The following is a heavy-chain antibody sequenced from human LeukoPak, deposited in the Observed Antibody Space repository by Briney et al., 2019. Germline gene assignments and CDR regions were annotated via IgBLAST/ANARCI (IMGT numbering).Heavy chain of an antibody. V-gene: IGHV3-53*01. CDR3: ARFTWGCRGGCR. CDR2: IYSGGST. J-gene: IGHJ4*02. CDR1: GFTVSSNY. Sequence: GGSLRLSCAASGFTVSSNYMSWVRQAPGKGLEWVSVIYSGGSTYYADSVRGRFTISRDTSKDTIYLEMNSLRAEDAAVYYCARFTWGCRGGCRWGRGTLVIVSS. D-gene: IGHD7-27*01.